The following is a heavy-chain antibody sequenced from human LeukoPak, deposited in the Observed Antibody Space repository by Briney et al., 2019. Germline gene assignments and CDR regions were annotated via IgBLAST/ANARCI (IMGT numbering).Heavy chain of an antibody. CDR2: ISYSGST. Sequence: SETLSLTCTVSGASINAYYWSWIRQPPGRGLEWIGYISYSGSTNYNPSLKSRVTMSVDTSKNQFSLRLSSVTAADAAVYYCASILLYLASGQSDYWGQGILVTVSS. CDR1: GASINAYY. J-gene: IGHJ4*02. V-gene: IGHV4-59*01. D-gene: IGHD2-15*01. CDR3: ASILLYLASGQSDY.